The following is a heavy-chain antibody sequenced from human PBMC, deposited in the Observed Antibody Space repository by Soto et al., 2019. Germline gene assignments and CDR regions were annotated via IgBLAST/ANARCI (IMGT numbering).Heavy chain of an antibody. CDR2: IIPILGIA. J-gene: IGHJ5*02. V-gene: IGHV1-69*02. CDR1: GGTFSSYT. CDR3: ARVGQLERQIWFDP. Sequence: SVKVSCKASGGTFSSYTISWVRQAPGQGLEWMGRIIPILGIANYAQKFQGRVTITADKSTSTAYMELSSLRSEDTAVYYCARVGQLERQIWFDPWGQGTLVTVSS. D-gene: IGHD1-1*01.